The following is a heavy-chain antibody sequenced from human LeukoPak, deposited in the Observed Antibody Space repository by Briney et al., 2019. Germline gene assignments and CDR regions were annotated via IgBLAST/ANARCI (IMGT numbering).Heavy chain of an antibody. D-gene: IGHD3-3*01. CDR1: GGSFSGYY. Sequence: SETLSLTCAVYGGSFSGYYWSWIRQPPGKGLEWVGEINHSGSTNYNPSLKGRVTISVDTSKNQFSLKLSSVTAADTAVYYCARAPWSGYYVDYWGQGTLVTVSS. J-gene: IGHJ4*02. CDR3: ARAPWSGYYVDY. V-gene: IGHV4-34*01. CDR2: INHSGST.